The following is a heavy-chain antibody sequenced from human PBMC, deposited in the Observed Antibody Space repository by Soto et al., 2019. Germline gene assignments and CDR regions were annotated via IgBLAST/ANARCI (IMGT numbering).Heavy chain of an antibody. J-gene: IGHJ4*02. CDR2: LNPTDGSA. CDR1: GYTFTSYSTLTSNY. Sequence: QVQLVQSGAEVKKPGASVKVSCKASGYTFTSYSTLTSNYIHWVRRPPGQGHEWMAILNPTDGSATYEQKFQGRVTMTRDTSTSTVYMDLSSLRSEETAVYYCARGLVAGRRFDYWGQGTLVTVSS. D-gene: IGHD5-12*01. V-gene: IGHV1-46*01. CDR3: ARGLVAGRRFDY.